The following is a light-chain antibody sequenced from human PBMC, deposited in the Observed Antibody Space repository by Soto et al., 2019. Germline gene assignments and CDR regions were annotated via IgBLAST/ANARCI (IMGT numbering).Light chain of an antibody. CDR3: QQSYSTPLT. CDR2: AAS. J-gene: IGKJ3*01. CDR1: QSISSY. Sequence: DIQMTQSPSSLSASAGDRVTITCRASQSISSYLNWYQQKPGKAPKLLIYAASSLQSGVPSRFRGSGSGTDFALTISSLQPEDFATYYCQQSYSTPLTFGPGTKVDMK. V-gene: IGKV1-39*01.